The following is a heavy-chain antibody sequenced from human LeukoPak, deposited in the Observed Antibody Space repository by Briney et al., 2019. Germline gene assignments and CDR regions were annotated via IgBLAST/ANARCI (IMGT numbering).Heavy chain of an antibody. Sequence: GGSLRLSCAASGFTFSSYSMNWVRQAPGKGLEWVSYISSSSSTIYYADSVKGRFTISRDNAKNSLYLQMNSLRAEDTAVYYCARDRPLRHSSSWYPPSYWGQGTLVTVSS. CDR3: ARDRPLRHSSSWYPPSY. CDR1: GFTFSSYS. V-gene: IGHV3-48*04. D-gene: IGHD6-13*01. CDR2: ISSSSSTI. J-gene: IGHJ4*02.